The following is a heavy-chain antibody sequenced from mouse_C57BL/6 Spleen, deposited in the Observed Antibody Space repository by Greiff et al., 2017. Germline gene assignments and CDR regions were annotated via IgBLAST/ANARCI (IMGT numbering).Heavy chain of an antibody. D-gene: IGHD1-1*01. V-gene: IGHV1-26*01. Sequence: EVQLQQSGPELVKPGASVKISCKASGYTFTDYYMNWVKQSPGKSLEWIGDINPNNGGTSYNQKFKGKATLTVDKSSSTSYMELRSLTSEDSAVYYCARCYYYGSSWGNFDYWGQGTTLTVSS. J-gene: IGHJ2*01. CDR1: GYTFTDYY. CDR3: ARCYYYGSSWGNFDY. CDR2: INPNNGGT.